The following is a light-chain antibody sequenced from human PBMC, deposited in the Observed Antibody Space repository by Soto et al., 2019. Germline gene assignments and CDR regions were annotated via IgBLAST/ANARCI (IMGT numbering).Light chain of an antibody. CDR3: QHYNSYPWT. V-gene: IGKV1-5*03. J-gene: IGKJ1*01. CDR1: QSISSW. CDR2: KAS. Sequence: DIPMTQSPSTLSASVGDRVTITCRASQSISSWLAWYQQKPGKAPKLLIYKASSLESGVTSRFSGSGSGTEFTLIISRLQPDDFATYYCQHYNSYPWTFGQGTKVEIK.